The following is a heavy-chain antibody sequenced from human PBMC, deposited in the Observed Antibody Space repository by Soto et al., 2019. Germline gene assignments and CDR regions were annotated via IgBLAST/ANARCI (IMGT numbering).Heavy chain of an antibody. J-gene: IGHJ4*02. CDR1: GGTFSSYA. CDR2: IIPIYGSA. V-gene: IGHV1-69*13. CDR3: ARGGIYYESSGFYNLGF. D-gene: IGHD3-22*01. Sequence: ASVKVSCKASGGTFSSYAISWVRQAPGQGLEWMGGIIPIYGSANYAQKFQGRVTITADESTSTAYMELSSLRSEDTALYYCARGGIYYESSGFYNLGFWGQGTLVTVSS.